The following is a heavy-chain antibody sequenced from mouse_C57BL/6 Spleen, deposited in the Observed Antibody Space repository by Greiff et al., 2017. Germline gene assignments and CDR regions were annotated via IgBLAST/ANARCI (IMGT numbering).Heavy chain of an antibody. CDR2: IYPRSGNT. V-gene: IGHV1-81*01. D-gene: IGHD2-4*01. CDR3: ARRDYDYDGGLYYAMDY. CDR1: GYTFTSYG. Sequence: QVQLQQSGAELARPGASVKLSCKASGYTFTSYGISWVKQRTGQGLEWIGEIYPRSGNTYYNEKFKGKATLTADKSSSTAYMELRSLTSEDSAVYFCARRDYDYDGGLYYAMDYWGQGTSVTVSS. J-gene: IGHJ4*01.